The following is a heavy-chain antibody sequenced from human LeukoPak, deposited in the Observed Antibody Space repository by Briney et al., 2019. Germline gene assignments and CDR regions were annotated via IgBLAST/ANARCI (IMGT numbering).Heavy chain of an antibody. Sequence: GASVKVSCKASGYTFTGYFLHWVRQAPGQGLEWMGWINPNSGGTNYAQKFQGRVTMTRDTSISTAYMELSRLRSDDTAVYYCARERYYYGSGRPYNWFDPWGQGTLVTVSS. V-gene: IGHV1-2*02. J-gene: IGHJ5*02. CDR1: GYTFTGYF. CDR3: ARERYYYGSGRPYNWFDP. D-gene: IGHD3-10*01. CDR2: INPNSGGT.